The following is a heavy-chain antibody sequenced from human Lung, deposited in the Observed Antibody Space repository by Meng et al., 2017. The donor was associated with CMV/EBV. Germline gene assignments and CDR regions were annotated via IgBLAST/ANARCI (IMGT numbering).Heavy chain of an antibody. V-gene: IGHV3-7*01. CDR1: GFXIRPYW. CDR2: INQGGNEK. CDR3: ARLGDYCTDASCYYYFDY. D-gene: IGHD2-8*01. Sequence: GGSXRLXCAATGFXIRPYWMTWVRQAPGKGLEWVANINQGGNEKYYVDSVEGRFTISRDNARNSLLLQMNTLRAEDTAVYYCARLGDYCTDASCYYYFDYWXQGTLVTVSS. J-gene: IGHJ4*02.